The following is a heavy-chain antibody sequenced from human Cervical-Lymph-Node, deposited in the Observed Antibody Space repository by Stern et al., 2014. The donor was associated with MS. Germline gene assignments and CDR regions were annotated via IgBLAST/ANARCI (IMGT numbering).Heavy chain of an antibody. CDR1: GGSISSSSYY. CDR3: ARHARDSSGWYGGFDY. D-gene: IGHD6-19*01. CDR2: IYYSGST. Sequence: QVQLQESGPGLVKPSETLSLTCTVSGGSISSSSYYWGWIRQPPGKGLEWIGSIYYSGSTYYNPSLKSRVTISVDTSKTHSPLRRTPVPAADTAVYYCARHARDSSGWYGGFDYWGQGTLVTVSS. V-gene: IGHV4-39*01. J-gene: IGHJ4*02.